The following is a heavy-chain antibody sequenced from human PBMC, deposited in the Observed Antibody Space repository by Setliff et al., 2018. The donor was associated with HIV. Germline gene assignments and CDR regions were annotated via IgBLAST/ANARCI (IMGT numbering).Heavy chain of an antibody. J-gene: IGHJ4*02. CDR2: INHSGST. D-gene: IGHD6-13*01. Sequence: SETLSLTCAVYGGSFSGYYWSWIRQPPGKGLEWIGEINHSGSTNYNPSLKSRVTISVDTSKNQFSLKLSSVAAADTAVYYCARVFSSSWYGIDCWGQGTLVTVSS. CDR3: ARVFSSSWYGIDC. CDR1: GGSFSGYY. V-gene: IGHV4-34*01.